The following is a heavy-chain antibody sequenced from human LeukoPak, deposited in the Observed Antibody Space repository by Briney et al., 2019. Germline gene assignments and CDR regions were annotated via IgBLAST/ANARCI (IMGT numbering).Heavy chain of an antibody. V-gene: IGHV3-48*01. CDR3: ARDDLGTSYYNYGMGV. CDR1: GFTFGSYS. J-gene: IGHJ6*02. D-gene: IGHD3/OR15-3a*01. CDR2: ISSSGSTI. Sequence: GGSLRLSCAASGFTFGSYSMNWVRQAPGKGLEWVSYISSSGSTIYYIDSVKGRFTISRDNAKNSLYLEMNSLRVEDSAVYYCARDDLGTSYYNYGMGVWGQGTTVTVSS.